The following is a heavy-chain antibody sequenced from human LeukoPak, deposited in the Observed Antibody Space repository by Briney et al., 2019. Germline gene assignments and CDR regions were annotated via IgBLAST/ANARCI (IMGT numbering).Heavy chain of an antibody. CDR3: ARALGGSGNWFDP. CDR2: INPNSGGT. Sequence: ASVKVSCKASGYTFTGYYMHWVRQAPGQGLEWMGWINPNSGGTNYAQKFQGWVTMTRDTSISTAYMELSRLRSDDTAVYYCARALGGSGNWFDPWGQGTLVTVSS. CDR1: GYTFTGYY. V-gene: IGHV1-2*04. J-gene: IGHJ5*02. D-gene: IGHD3-10*01.